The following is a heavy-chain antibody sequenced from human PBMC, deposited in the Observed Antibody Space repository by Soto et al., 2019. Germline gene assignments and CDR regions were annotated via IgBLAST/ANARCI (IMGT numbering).Heavy chain of an antibody. CDR2: ISSSGDFI. V-gene: IGHV3-48*02. CDR3: AKTGGTGSNNWFDP. D-gene: IGHD3-10*01. Sequence: EVHLVESGGGLVQPGGSLRLSCAVSGLTFSSHSMNWVRQSPGKGLEWISYISSSGDFILYTDSVKGRFTISRDNAESSLYLQMNSLRDEDTAVYSCAKTGGTGSNNWFDPWGQGTLVTVSS. J-gene: IGHJ5*02. CDR1: GLTFSSHS.